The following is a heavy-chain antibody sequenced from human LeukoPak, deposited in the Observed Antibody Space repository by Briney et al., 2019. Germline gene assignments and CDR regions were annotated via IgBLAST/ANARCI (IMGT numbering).Heavy chain of an antibody. Sequence: PGGSLRLSCAASGFTFSSYSMNWVRQAPGKGLEWVSYISSSSSTIYYADSVKGRFTISRDNAKNSLYLQMNSLRAEDTAVYYCASRWCGGGSCYSFYGMDVWGQGTTVTVSS. J-gene: IGHJ6*02. V-gene: IGHV3-48*04. CDR2: ISSSSSTI. CDR3: ASRWCGGGSCYSFYGMDV. D-gene: IGHD2-15*01. CDR1: GFTFSSYS.